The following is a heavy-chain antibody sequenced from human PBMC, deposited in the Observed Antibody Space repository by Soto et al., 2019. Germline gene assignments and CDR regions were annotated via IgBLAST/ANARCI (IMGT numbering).Heavy chain of an antibody. J-gene: IGHJ4*02. CDR1: GYTFTRYT. CDR3: ARDFDQGSFDY. Sequence: QVHLVQSGAEAKKPGASVKISCEASGYTFTRYTLHWVRQAPGQRLEWMGWINTDNGNTGYSQKFQGRVTVVRDTSARIVYMELSSLMSGDTAVYYCARDFDQGSFDYWGQGTLVTVSS. CDR2: INTDNGNT. D-gene: IGHD2-2*01. V-gene: IGHV1-3*04.